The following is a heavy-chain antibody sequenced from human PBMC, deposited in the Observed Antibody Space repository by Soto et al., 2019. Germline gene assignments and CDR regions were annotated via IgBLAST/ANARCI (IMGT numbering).Heavy chain of an antibody. D-gene: IGHD5-12*01. J-gene: IGHJ5*02. CDR3: ARGHYSGYYNNWIDP. CDR1: GGSFSGYY. Sequence: SETLSLTCAVYGGSFSGYYWSWIRQPPGKGLEWIGEINHSGSTNYNPSLKSRVTISVDTSKNQFSLKLSSVTAADTAVYYCARGHYSGYYNNWIDPWGQGTLVTVSS. V-gene: IGHV4-34*01. CDR2: INHSGST.